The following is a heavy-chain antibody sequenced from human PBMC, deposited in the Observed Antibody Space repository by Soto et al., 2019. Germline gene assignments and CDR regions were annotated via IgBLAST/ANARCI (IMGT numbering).Heavy chain of an antibody. CDR2: IYSGGST. D-gene: IGHD3-3*01. CDR3: ARDGRLYYDFCTPLAGMDV. J-gene: IGHJ6*02. Sequence: PGGSLRLSCAASAFTVSSNYMSWVRQAPGKGLEWVSAIYSGGSTYYADSVKGRFTISRDNSKNTLYLQMNSMRAEDTAVYDCARDGRLYYDFCTPLAGMDVWGQGTTVTVSS. V-gene: IGHV3-53*01. CDR1: AFTVSSNY.